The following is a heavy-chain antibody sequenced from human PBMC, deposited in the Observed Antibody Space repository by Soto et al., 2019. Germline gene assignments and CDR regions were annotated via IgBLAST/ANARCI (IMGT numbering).Heavy chain of an antibody. J-gene: IGHJ4*02. CDR2: IGGSGGST. D-gene: IGHD3-10*01. Sequence: EVQLLESGGGLVQPGGSLRLSCAASGFTFSSYAMSWVRQAPGKGLEWVSAIGGSGGSTYYADSVKGRFTISRDNSKNTLYLQMNSLRAEDTAVYYCAKDEGSGSYFDYCGQGTLVTVSS. V-gene: IGHV3-23*01. CDR3: AKDEGSGSYFDY. CDR1: GFTFSSYA.